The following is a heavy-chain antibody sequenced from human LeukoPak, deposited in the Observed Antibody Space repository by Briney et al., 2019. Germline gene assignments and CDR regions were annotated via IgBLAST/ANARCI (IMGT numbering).Heavy chain of an antibody. CDR1: GGTFSSYA. CDR2: IIPIFGTA. J-gene: IGHJ6*03. V-gene: IGHV1-69*05. D-gene: IGHD2-2*01. CDR3: ARGFSSSTSHYYYYYMDV. Sequence: SVKVSCKASGGTFSSYAISWVRQAPGQGLEWMGGIIPIFGTANYAQKFQGRVTITTDGSTSTAYMELSSLRSEDTAVYYCARGFSSSTSHYYYYYMDVWGKGTTVTVSS.